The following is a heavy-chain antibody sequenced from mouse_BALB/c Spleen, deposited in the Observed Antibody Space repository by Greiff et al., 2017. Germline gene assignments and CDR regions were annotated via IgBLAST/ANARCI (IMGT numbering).Heavy chain of an antibody. CDR1: GYSITSDYA. V-gene: IGHV3-2*02. J-gene: IGHJ4*01. CDR2: ISYSGST. CDR3: ARKNDYYAMDY. Sequence: EVQLKESGPGLVKPSQSLSLTCTVTGYSITSDYAWNWIRQFPGNKLEWMGYISYSGSTSYNPSLKSRISITRDTSKNQFFLQLNSVTTEDTATYYCARKNDYYAMDYWGQGTSVTVSS.